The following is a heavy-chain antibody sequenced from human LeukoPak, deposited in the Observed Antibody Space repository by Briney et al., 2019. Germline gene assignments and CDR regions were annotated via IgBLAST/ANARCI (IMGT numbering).Heavy chain of an antibody. D-gene: IGHD2-2*02. CDR1: GGSFSGYY. CDR2: INHSGST. V-gene: IGHV4-34*01. CDR3: ARGLYCSSTSCYNSYYYGMDV. Sequence: PSETLSLTCAVYGGSFSGYYWSWIRQPPGKGLEWIGEINHSGSTNYNPSLKSRVTISVDTSKNQFSLKLSSVTAADTAVYYCARGLYCSSTSCYNSYYYGMDVWGQGTTVTVSS. J-gene: IGHJ6*02.